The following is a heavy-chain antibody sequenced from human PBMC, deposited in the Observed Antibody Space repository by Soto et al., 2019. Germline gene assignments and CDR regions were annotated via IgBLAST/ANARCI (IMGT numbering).Heavy chain of an antibody. J-gene: IGHJ4*02. CDR1: GFTFSTYW. CDR3: ATDSGTSDY. V-gene: IGHV3-7*01. CDR2: IKQDGSER. D-gene: IGHD1-1*01. Sequence: GGSLRLSCAASGFTFSTYWMSWVRQAPGKGLEWVANIKQDGSERYYVDSVKGRFTISRDNAKNSLYLQMNSLRAEDTAVYYCATDSGTSDYWGQGTLVTVSS.